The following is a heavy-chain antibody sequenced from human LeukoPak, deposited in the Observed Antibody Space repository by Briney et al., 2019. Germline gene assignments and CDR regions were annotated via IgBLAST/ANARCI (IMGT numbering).Heavy chain of an antibody. D-gene: IGHD3-22*01. V-gene: IGHV3-48*03. Sequence: PGGSLRLSCAASGFTFSSYEMNWVRQAPGKGLEWVSYISSSGSTMYYADSVKGRFTISRDNAKNSLYLQMNSLRAEDTAVYYCARDRPRGYDSSGYYDYWGQGTLVTVSS. J-gene: IGHJ4*02. CDR2: ISSSGSTM. CDR1: GFTFSSYE. CDR3: ARDRPRGYDSSGYYDY.